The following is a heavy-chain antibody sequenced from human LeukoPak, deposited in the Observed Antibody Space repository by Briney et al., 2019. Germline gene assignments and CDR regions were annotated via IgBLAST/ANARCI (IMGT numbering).Heavy chain of an antibody. CDR1: GFTFTAYA. V-gene: IGHV3-23*01. D-gene: IGHD6-19*01. CDR3: AKWSYSSGWFADY. Sequence: PGGSLRLSCTASGFTFTAYAMSWVRQAPGRGLEWVSAITGGGGGTYYADSVRGRFTISRDNSKYTLYLQMNSLRAEDTAVHYCAKWSYSSGWFADYWGQGALVTVSS. CDR2: ITGGGGGT. J-gene: IGHJ4*02.